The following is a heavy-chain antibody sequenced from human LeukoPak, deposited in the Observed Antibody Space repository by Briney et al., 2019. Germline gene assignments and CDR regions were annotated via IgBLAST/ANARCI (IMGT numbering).Heavy chain of an antibody. J-gene: IGHJ4*02. CDR3: ARAYYYDSKNYYNPTSSFDY. D-gene: IGHD3-10*01. CDR2: INQDGRET. CDR1: GFTFTNYW. V-gene: IGHV3-7*04. Sequence: GGSLRLSCAASGFTFTNYWMGWVRQAPGKGLEWVAKINQDGRETYFVDSVKGRFTISRDNAKNSLNLQMNSLRAEDTAVYYCARAYYYDSKNYYNPTSSFDYWGQGTLVTVAS.